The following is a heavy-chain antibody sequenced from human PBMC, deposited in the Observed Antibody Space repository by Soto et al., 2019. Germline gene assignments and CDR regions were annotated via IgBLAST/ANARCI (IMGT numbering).Heavy chain of an antibody. CDR2: IDPSDSYT. CDR1: GYSFTSYW. CDR3: ARHEGVWAVAGTSGYYGMDV. D-gene: IGHD6-19*01. Sequence: PGESLKISCKGSGYSFTSYWISWVRQMPGKGLEWMGRIDPSDSYTNYSPYFQGHVTISADKSISTAYLQWSSLKASDTAMYYCARHEGVWAVAGTSGYYGMDVSGQGTSVTVSS. J-gene: IGHJ6*02. V-gene: IGHV5-10-1*01.